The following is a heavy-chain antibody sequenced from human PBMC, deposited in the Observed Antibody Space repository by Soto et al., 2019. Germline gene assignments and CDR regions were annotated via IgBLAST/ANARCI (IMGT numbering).Heavy chain of an antibody. D-gene: IGHD1-1*01. V-gene: IGHV1-18*01. CDR3: ARGRYGDY. Sequence: QVHLVQSGAEVKKPGASVKVSCKGSGYIFTTYGITWVRPAPGQGLEWMGWISAHNGNTNYAQKLQGRVTVTRDTSTSTAYMELRNLRYDDTAVYYCARGRYGDYWGQGALVTVSS. CDR1: GYIFTTYG. CDR2: ISAHNGNT. J-gene: IGHJ4*02.